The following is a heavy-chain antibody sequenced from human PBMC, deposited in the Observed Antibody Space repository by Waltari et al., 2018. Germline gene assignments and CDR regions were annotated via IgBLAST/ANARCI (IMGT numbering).Heavy chain of an antibody. CDR1: GYTFTGYY. Sequence: QVQLVQSGAEVKKPGASVKVSCKASGYTFTGYYMHWVRQARGQGLEWMGWINPHSGGTNYAQKCQGRVTMTRDTSISTAYMELSRLRSDDTAVYYCARDLSGRYGLDYFDYWGQGTLVTVSS. CDR2: INPHSGGT. D-gene: IGHD5-18*01. J-gene: IGHJ4*02. CDR3: ARDLSGRYGLDYFDY. V-gene: IGHV1-2*02.